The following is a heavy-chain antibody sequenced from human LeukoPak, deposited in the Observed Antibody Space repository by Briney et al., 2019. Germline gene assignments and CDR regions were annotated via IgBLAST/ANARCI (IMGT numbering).Heavy chain of an antibody. CDR1: GYTITGYY. D-gene: IGHD3-10*01. J-gene: IGHJ5*02. Sequence: ASMKVSCKASGYTITGYYIHWVRQAPGQGLEWMGWINPNSGGTNYAQKFQGRVTMTRDTSISTAYMELSRLRSDDTAVYYCARGGLLWFGELLSHTNWFDPWGQGTLVTVSS. CDR2: INPNSGGT. V-gene: IGHV1-2*02. CDR3: ARGGLLWFGELLSHTNWFDP.